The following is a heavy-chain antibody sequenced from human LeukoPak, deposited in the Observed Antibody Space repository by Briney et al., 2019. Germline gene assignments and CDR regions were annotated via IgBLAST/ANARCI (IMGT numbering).Heavy chain of an antibody. CDR1: GASFNDYY. CDR2: VNPSGSA. J-gene: IGHJ5*02. Sequence: SETLSLTCAVYGASFNDYYWSWIRHSPTKGLEWIGEVNPSGSAKYNPSLRSRVTVSADKSKKQFFLRLSPVAAADSGVYYCARERASNNHDNWFDPWGQGTLVTVSS. V-gene: IGHV4-34*01. CDR3: ARERASNNHDNWFDP.